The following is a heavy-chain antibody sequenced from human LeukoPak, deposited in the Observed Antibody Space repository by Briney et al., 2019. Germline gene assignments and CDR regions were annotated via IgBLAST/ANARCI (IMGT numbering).Heavy chain of an antibody. J-gene: IGHJ4*02. D-gene: IGHD3-3*01. Sequence: GGSLRLSCAASGFTVSSNYMSWVRQAPGRGLEWVSVIYSAGRTYYADSVKGRFTISRDNSKNTLYLQVNSLRAEDTAVYYCARDRGGTTRFLEGTYDYWGQGTLVTVSS. CDR3: ARDRGGTTRFLEGTYDY. CDR2: IYSAGRT. V-gene: IGHV3-66*01. CDR1: GFTVSSNY.